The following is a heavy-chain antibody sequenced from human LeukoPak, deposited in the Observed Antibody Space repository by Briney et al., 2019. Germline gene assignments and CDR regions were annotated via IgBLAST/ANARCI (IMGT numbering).Heavy chain of an antibody. J-gene: IGHJ4*02. CDR3: ARASRPTVTIDPYYFDY. CDR1: GYTFTGCY. V-gene: IGHV1-2*02. CDR2: VYPNSGGT. D-gene: IGHD4-17*01. Sequence: ASVKVSCKASGYTFTGCYMHWVRQAPGQGLEWMGWVYPNSGGTNYPQKFQGRVTMTRDTSTTTAYMEVSRLTSDDTAVYYCARASRPTVTIDPYYFDYWGQGTLVTVSS.